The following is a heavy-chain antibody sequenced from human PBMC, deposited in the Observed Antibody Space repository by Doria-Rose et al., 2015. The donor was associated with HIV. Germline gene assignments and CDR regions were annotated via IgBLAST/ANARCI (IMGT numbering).Heavy chain of an antibody. Sequence: QVQLQESGPGLVKPSGTLSLTCAVSGGSLSSSNWWSWVRQPPGKGREWIGEIYHSGSTNYNSSLKRRVSISVDKSKNQFSLKVSSVTAADTAVYYCARVPSYSSGWFPFAGGWGQGTLVTVSS. CDR3: ARVPSYSSGWFPFAGG. D-gene: IGHD6-19*01. CDR2: IYHSGST. V-gene: IGHV4-4*02. CDR1: GGSLSSSNW. J-gene: IGHJ4*02.